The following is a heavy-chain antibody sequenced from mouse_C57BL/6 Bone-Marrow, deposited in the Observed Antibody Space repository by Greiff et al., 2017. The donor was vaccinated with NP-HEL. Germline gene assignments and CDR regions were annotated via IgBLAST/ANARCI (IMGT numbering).Heavy chain of an antibody. D-gene: IGHD1-1*01. V-gene: IGHV1-66*01. Sequence: QVHVKQSGPELVKPGASVKISCKASGYSFTSYYIHWVKQRPGQGLEWIGWIYPGSGNTKYNEKFKGKATLTADTSSSTAYMQLSSLTSEDSAVYYCASHYYGSRDWGQGTTLTVSS. J-gene: IGHJ2*01. CDR1: GYSFTSYY. CDR2: IYPGSGNT. CDR3: ASHYYGSRD.